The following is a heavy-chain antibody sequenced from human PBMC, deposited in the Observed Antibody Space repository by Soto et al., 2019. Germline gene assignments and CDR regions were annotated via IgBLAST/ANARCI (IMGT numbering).Heavy chain of an antibody. CDR3: ARGAYCSGGSCYWWFDP. CDR1: GDSVSSNSAA. D-gene: IGHD2-15*01. Sequence: SQTLSLTCAISGDSVSSNSAAWNWIRQSPSRGLEWLGRTYYRSKWYNDYAVSVKSRITINPDTSKSQFSLQLNSVTPEDTAVYYCARGAYCSGGSCYWWFDPWGQGTLVTVSS. CDR2: TYYRSKWYN. V-gene: IGHV6-1*01. J-gene: IGHJ5*02.